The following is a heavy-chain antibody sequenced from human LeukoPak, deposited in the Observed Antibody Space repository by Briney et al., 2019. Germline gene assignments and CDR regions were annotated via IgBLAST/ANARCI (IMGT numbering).Heavy chain of an antibody. D-gene: IGHD3-10*01. J-gene: IGHJ4*02. V-gene: IGHV3-43*01. CDR3: GKDLAGSYLLDY. CDR2: ITWGGATT. Sequence: GGSLRLSCVASGFAFNEYTMHWVRQAPGKGLEWVSLITWGGATTYYADSVKGRFTISRDNSKNSLYLQMNNLSTEDTALYYCGKDLAGSYLLDYWGQGTLVTVSS. CDR1: GFAFNEYT.